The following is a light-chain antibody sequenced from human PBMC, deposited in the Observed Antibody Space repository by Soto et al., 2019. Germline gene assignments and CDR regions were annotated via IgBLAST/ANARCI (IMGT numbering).Light chain of an antibody. V-gene: IGKV3-11*01. CDR2: DAS. CDR3: QQRSNWPPSIT. CDR1: KSVSSY. Sequence: ELVCAQPPATLSLSTWARATLTCRTIKSVSSYLAWYQQKPGQAPRLLIYDASNRATGIPARFSGSGSGTDFTLTISSLEPEDFAVYYCQQRSNWPPSITFGQGTRLEIK. J-gene: IGKJ5*01.